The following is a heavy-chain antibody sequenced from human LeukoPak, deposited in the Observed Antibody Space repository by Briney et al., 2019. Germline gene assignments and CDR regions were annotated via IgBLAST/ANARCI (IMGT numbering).Heavy chain of an antibody. D-gene: IGHD4-17*01. CDR3: AKDPGEYGDYYYFDY. CDR2: ISYDGSNK. J-gene: IGHJ4*02. V-gene: IGHV3-30*18. Sequence: GRSLRLSCAGSGFTFSSYGMHWVRQAPGKGLEWVAVISYDGSNKYYADSVKGRFTISRDNSKNTLYLQMNSLRAEDTAVYYCAKDPGEYGDYYYFDYWGQGTLVTVSS. CDR1: GFTFSSYG.